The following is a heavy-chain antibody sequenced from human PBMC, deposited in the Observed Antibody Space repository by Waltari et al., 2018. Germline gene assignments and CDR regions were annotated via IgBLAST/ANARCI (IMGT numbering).Heavy chain of an antibody. CDR1: GFNVGSNY. CDR2: VYPAGNT. CDR3: TSPPTY. J-gene: IGHJ4*02. V-gene: IGHV3-53*01. Sequence: EVQLLESGGGLIQPGGSLRLSCAVSGFNVGSNYMSWVRQAPGKGLEWVAVVYPAGNTYDADSVNGRFTISRDSSDNTFSLQMNNLKVEDTAVYYCTSPPTYWGQGTQVTVSS.